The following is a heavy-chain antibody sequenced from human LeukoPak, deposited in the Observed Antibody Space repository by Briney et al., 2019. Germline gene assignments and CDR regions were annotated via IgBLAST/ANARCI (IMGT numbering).Heavy chain of an antibody. Sequence: GGSLRLSCAASGFTFSSYNMNWVRQAPGKGLEWVSYISTTSSTIYYAYSVKGRFTISRDNAKNSLYLQMNSLRAEDTAVYHCARSGSGYLDYWGQGTLVTVSS. J-gene: IGHJ4*02. V-gene: IGHV3-48*01. CDR3: ARSGSGYLDY. CDR1: GFTFSSYN. CDR2: ISTTSSTI. D-gene: IGHD6-19*01.